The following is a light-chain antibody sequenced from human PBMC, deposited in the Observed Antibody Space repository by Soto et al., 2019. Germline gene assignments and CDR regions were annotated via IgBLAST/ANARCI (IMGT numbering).Light chain of an antibody. J-gene: IGKJ2*01. CDR3: QQYNDWPRT. CDR2: GAS. V-gene: IGKV3-15*01. Sequence: EIVMTQSPATVSVSPGERATLSCRASQSVSSNLAWYQQKPGQAPRLLIFGASIRATGVPARFSGSGSGTEFTLTISSLQSEDFSIYYCQQYNDWPRTFGQGTKLEIK. CDR1: QSVSSN.